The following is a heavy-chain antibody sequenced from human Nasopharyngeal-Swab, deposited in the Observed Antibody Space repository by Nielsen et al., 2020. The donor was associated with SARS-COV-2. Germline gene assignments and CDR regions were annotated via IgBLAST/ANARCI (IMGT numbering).Heavy chain of an antibody. CDR3: ARGGVADKSEGIDY. D-gene: IGHD2-15*01. CDR1: GYTFTSYD. J-gene: IGHJ4*02. V-gene: IGHV1-8*01. Sequence: ASVKVSCKASGYTFTSYDINWVRQATGQGLEWMGWMNPNSGNTGYAQKFQGRVTMTTDTSTSTAYMELRSLRSDDTAVYYCARGGVADKSEGIDYWGQGTLVTVSS. CDR2: MNPNSGNT.